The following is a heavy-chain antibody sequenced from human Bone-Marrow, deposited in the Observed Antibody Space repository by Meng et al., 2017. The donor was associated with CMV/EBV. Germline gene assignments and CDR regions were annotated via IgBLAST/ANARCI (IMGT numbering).Heavy chain of an antibody. CDR2: INHSGST. V-gene: IGHV4-34*01. Sequence: SETLSLTCAAYGGSFSGYYWSWIRQPPGKGLEWIGEINHSGSTNYNPSLKSRVTISVDTSKNQFSLKLSSVTAADTAVYYCAREGGVGMKRLRLDLDYWGQGTLVTVSS. CDR1: GGSFSGYY. D-gene: IGHD5-12*01. CDR3: AREGGVGMKRLRLDLDY. J-gene: IGHJ4*02.